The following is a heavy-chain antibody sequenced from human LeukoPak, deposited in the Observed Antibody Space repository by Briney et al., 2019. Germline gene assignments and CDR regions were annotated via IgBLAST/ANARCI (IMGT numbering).Heavy chain of an antibody. CDR1: GYTFTSYG. CDR3: ARLDEYSSSSRYYGMDV. J-gene: IGHJ6*02. Sequence: SVKVSCKASGYTFTSYGISWVRQAPGQGLEWMGGIIPIFGTANYAQKFQGRVTITADESTSTAYMELSSLRSEDTAVYYCARLDEYSSSSRYYGMDVWGQGTTVTVSS. CDR2: IIPIFGTA. V-gene: IGHV1-69*13. D-gene: IGHD6-6*01.